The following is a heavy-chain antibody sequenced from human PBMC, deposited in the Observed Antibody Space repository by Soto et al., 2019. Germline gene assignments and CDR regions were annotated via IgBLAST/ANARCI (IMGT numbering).Heavy chain of an antibody. Sequence: GASVKVSCKASGYTFSFYVVQWVRQAPGQRLEWMGWVNAGSGNTRYPEKFQGRVTMTRDTSASTAYMELSSLRSEDTAVYYCARTFDYNAMDVWGQGTTVTVSS. CDR3: ARTFDYNAMDV. V-gene: IGHV1-3*01. CDR1: GYTFSFYV. CDR2: VNAGSGNT. J-gene: IGHJ6*02.